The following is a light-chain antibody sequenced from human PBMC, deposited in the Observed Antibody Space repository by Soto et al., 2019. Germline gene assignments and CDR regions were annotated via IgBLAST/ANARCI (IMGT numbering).Light chain of an antibody. CDR1: QSISSW. J-gene: IGKJ2*01. Sequence: DIRLTQSPATLSIFVGDRGTITCRASQSISSWLAWYQQKPGKVPKLLIYRASGVDSGVPSRFSGNGSGTEFTLTISSLQPDDSASYYCQQYKSYPYTFGHGNKVEIK. CDR2: RAS. V-gene: IGKV1-5*03. CDR3: QQYKSYPYT.